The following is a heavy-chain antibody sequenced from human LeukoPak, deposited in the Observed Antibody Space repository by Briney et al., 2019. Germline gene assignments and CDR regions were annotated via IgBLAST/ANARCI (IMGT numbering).Heavy chain of an antibody. Sequence: TGGSLRLSCSASGFTFSTYAMHWVRQAPGKGLEWVAATSHDEGNKYYADSVKGRFTISRDNSRNTLYLEVNSLRTDDTAVYYCARGPGLAMGKGYFDYCGQGTLVTVSS. J-gene: IGHJ4*02. CDR1: GFTFSTYA. CDR3: ARGPGLAMGKGYFDY. D-gene: IGHD5-18*01. V-gene: IGHV3-30-3*01. CDR2: TSHDEGNK.